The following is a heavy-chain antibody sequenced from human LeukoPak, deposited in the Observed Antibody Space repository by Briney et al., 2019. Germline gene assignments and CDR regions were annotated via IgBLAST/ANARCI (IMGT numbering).Heavy chain of an antibody. D-gene: IGHD3-9*01. CDR1: GFTFSSYG. CDR3: ARSLIDWLSPYCWDY. V-gene: IGHV3-30*03. J-gene: IGHJ4*02. CDR2: ISYDESNK. Sequence: GGSLRLSCAVSGFTFSSYGMHWVRQAPGKGLEWVAVISYDESNKYYADSVKGRFTISRDNAKNSLYLQMNSLRAEDTAVYYCARSLIDWLSPYCWDYWGQGTLVTVSS.